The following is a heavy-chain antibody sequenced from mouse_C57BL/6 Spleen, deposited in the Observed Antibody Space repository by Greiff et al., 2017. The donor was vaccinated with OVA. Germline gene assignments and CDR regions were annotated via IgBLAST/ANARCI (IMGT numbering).Heavy chain of an antibody. Sequence: EVQLVESGGGLVQPGGSLSLSCAASGFTFTDYYMSWVRQPPGKALEWLGFIRNKANGYTTKYSASVKGRFTISRDNSQSILYLQMNALRAEDSATYYCARYYYGSSFDYWGQGTTLTVSS. CDR1: GFTFTDYY. CDR2: IRNKANGYTT. J-gene: IGHJ2*01. CDR3: ARYYYGSSFDY. V-gene: IGHV7-3*01. D-gene: IGHD1-1*01.